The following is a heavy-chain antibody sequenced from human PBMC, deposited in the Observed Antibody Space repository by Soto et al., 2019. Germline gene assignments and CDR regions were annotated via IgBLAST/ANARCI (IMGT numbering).Heavy chain of an antibody. CDR3: ARDQAPMIQLWFHPEYYYYGMDV. Sequence: GESLKISCAASGFTFSSYWMSWVRQAPGKGLEWVANIKQDGSEKYYVDSVKGRFTISRDNAKNSLYLQMNSLRAEDTAVYYCARDQAPMIQLWFHPEYYYYGMDVWGQGTTVTVSS. CDR2: IKQDGSEK. D-gene: IGHD5-18*01. CDR1: GFTFSSYW. V-gene: IGHV3-7*05. J-gene: IGHJ6*02.